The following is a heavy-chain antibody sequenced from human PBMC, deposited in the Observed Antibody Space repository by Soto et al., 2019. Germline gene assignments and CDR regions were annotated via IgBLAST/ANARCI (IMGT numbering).Heavy chain of an antibody. Sequence: PGGSLRLSCAAXGFTFSKYDMNWVRQAPGKGLEWIAYISSSSRTIYYADSVKGRFTISRDNVGHSLFLQMSSLRDEDTAVYYCASLPYHYDALSWGPGTQVTVSS. CDR1: GFTFSKYD. V-gene: IGHV3-48*02. J-gene: IGHJ5*02. D-gene: IGHD5-12*01. CDR3: ASLPYHYDALS. CDR2: ISSSSRTI.